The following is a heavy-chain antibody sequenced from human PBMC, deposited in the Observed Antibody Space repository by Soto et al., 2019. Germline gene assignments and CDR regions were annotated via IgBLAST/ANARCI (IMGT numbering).Heavy chain of an antibody. Sequence: PGGSLRLSCAASGLTFSSYAMSWVRQAPGKGLEWVSAISGSGGSTYYADSVKGRFTISRDNSKNTLYLQMNSLRAEDTAVYYCAKDQLYFGGVFHNWFAPGGRGPRVP. CDR2: ISGSGGST. D-gene: IGHD3-16*01. CDR3: AKDQLYFGGVFHNWFAP. J-gene: IGHJ5*02. V-gene: IGHV3-23*01. CDR1: GLTFSSYA.